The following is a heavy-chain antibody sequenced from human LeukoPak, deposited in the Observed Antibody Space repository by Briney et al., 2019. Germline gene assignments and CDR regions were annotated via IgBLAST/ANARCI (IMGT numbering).Heavy chain of an antibody. CDR3: ERDLGRGPPLDS. CDR2: IRNDGSGT. Sequence: GGSLRLSCAASGFSFSNYWIHWVRQAPGEGLVWVSLIRNDGSGTSYADSVKGRFTISRDNAKNTLYLQMNSLRAEDTAVYYCERDLGRGPPLDSGGRGPLVPVSS. CDR1: GFSFSNYW. D-gene: IGHD7-27*01. J-gene: IGHJ4*02. V-gene: IGHV3-74*01.